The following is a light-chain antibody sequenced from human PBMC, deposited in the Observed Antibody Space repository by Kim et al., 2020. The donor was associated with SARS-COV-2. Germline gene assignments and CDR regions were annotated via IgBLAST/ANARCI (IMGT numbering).Light chain of an antibody. Sequence: SSELTQDPAVSVALGQTVRITCQGDSLRSYYATWYQQKPGQAPILVIYGKNNRPSGIPDRFSGSSSGNTASLTITGTQAGDGADYYCNSRDSNDTVVFGG. CDR2: GKN. CDR3: NSRDSNDTVV. CDR1: SLRSYY. J-gene: IGLJ2*01. V-gene: IGLV3-19*01.